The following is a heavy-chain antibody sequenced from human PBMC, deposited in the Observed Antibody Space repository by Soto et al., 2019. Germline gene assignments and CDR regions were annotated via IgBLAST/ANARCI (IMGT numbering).Heavy chain of an antibody. Sequence: EVQLVKSGGGLVQPGGSLRLSCAASGFTLSDYYMDWVRQAPGKGLEWVGRTRNRANGYTTEYAASVKGRFTISRDDSNNSLYLQMNSLKTEDTAVYYCARGGSTNWRYFDYWGQGTLVTVSS. J-gene: IGHJ4*02. CDR1: GFTLSDYY. D-gene: IGHD2-2*01. CDR3: ARGGSTNWRYFDY. V-gene: IGHV3-72*01. CDR2: TRNRANGYTT.